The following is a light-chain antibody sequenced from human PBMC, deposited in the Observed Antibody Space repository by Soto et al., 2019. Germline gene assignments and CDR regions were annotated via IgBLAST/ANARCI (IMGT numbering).Light chain of an antibody. CDR1: QSVSSN. V-gene: IGKV3-15*01. CDR2: GAS. Sequence: EIVLTQSPGTLSLSPGERARLSCRASQSVSSNLAWYQQKPGQAPRLLVYGASTRATGIPARFSGSGSGTQFTLTISSLQSEDFAVYYCQQHNNWPLTFGGGTKVDIK. CDR3: QQHNNWPLT. J-gene: IGKJ4*01.